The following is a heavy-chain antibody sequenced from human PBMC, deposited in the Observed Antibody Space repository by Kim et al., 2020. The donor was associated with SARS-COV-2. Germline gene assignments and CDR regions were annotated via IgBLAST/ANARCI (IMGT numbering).Heavy chain of an antibody. D-gene: IGHD3-3*01. J-gene: IGHJ4*02. Sequence: SETLSLTCAVYGGSFSGYYWSWIRQPPGKGLEWIGEINHSGSTNYNPSLKSRVTISVDTSKNQFSLKLSSVTAADTAVYYCARVRRGGYYFDETYYFDYWGQGTLVTVSS. CDR1: GGSFSGYY. V-gene: IGHV4-34*01. CDR3: ARVRRGGYYFDETYYFDY. CDR2: INHSGST.